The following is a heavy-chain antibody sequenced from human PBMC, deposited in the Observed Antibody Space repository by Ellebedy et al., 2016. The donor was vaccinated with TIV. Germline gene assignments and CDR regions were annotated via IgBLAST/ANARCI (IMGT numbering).Heavy chain of an antibody. CDR1: GFTFSSYA. V-gene: IGHV3-23*01. D-gene: IGHD5-18*01. CDR3: ARGYSDDKGVDAFDI. J-gene: IGHJ3*02. CDR2: VSGSGYNT. Sequence: PGGSLRFSCAASGFTFSSYAMSWVRQAPGKGLEWVSAVSGSGYNTYYADSVKGRITISRDNSKNTLYLQMNSLRAEDTAVYYCARGYSDDKGVDAFDIWGQGTMVTVSS.